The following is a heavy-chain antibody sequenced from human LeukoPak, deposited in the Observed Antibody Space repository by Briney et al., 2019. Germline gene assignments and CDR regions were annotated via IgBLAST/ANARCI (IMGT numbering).Heavy chain of an antibody. V-gene: IGHV1-69*05. D-gene: IGHD3-10*01. CDR1: GGTFSSYA. Sequence: SVKVSCKASGGTFSSYAISWVRQAPGQGLEWMGRIIPIFGTANYAQKFQGRVTITTDESTSTAYMELSSLRSEDTAVYYCASHLVYGSGSYYNGLGESNYWGQGTRVTVSS. J-gene: IGHJ4*02. CDR3: ASHLVYGSGSYYNGLGESNY. CDR2: IIPIFGTA.